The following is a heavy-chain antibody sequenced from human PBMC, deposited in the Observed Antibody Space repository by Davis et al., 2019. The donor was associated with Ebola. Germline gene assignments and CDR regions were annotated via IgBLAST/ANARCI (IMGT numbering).Heavy chain of an antibody. CDR1: GGSISSGTYY. Sequence: SETLSLTCSVSGGSISSGTYYWGWFRQPPGKGLEWIGSIYYDVRTDYMSSLEGRVTILLDTSKKQFSLKLRSVTAEDTAVYFCARLSGLFSSSSGALYFDLWGRGTLVTVSS. D-gene: IGHD6-6*01. V-gene: IGHV4-39*07. J-gene: IGHJ2*01. CDR3: ARLSGLFSSSSGALYFDL. CDR2: IYYDVRT.